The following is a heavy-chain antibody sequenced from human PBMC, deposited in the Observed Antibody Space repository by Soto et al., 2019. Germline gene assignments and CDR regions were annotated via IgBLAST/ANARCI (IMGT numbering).Heavy chain of an antibody. CDR2: IYYSGTT. CDR1: GGAISIEGYY. CDR3: ARGRGYSYANYYFDY. V-gene: IGHV4-31*03. D-gene: IGHD5-18*01. Sequence: SETLSLTCTVSGGAISIEGYYWSWFRQLPGKGLEWIGDIYYSGTTYHNPSLRSRITISGDASKNQFSLKLSSVTAADTALYYCARGRGYSYANYYFDYWGQGTLVTVSS. J-gene: IGHJ4*02.